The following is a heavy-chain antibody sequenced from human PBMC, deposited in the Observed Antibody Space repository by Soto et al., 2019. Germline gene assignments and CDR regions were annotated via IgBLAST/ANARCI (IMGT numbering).Heavy chain of an antibody. CDR1: GFTFSSYG. V-gene: IGHV3-30*18. J-gene: IGHJ4*02. D-gene: IGHD3-22*01. CDR3: AKNRYYYDSPTENYFDY. Sequence: GGSLRLSCAASGFTFSSYGMHWVRQAPGKWLEWVAVISYDGSNKYYADSVKGRFTISRDNSKNTLYLQMNSLRAEDTAVYYCAKNRYYYDSPTENYFDYWGQGXLVTVYS. CDR2: ISYDGSNK.